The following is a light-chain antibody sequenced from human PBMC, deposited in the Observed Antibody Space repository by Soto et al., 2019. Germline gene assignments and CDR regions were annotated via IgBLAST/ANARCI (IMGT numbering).Light chain of an antibody. J-gene: IGLJ1*01. CDR3: SSYTTSNTRQIV. V-gene: IGLV2-14*03. Sequence: SALTQPASVSGSPGQSINISCTGTSSDVGGYNYVSWYQHHPGKAPKLIIYDVSNRPSGVSNPFSGSKSGNTASLTISGLQPEVEADYYCSSYTTSNTRQIVFGTGTK. CDR1: SSDVGGYNY. CDR2: DVS.